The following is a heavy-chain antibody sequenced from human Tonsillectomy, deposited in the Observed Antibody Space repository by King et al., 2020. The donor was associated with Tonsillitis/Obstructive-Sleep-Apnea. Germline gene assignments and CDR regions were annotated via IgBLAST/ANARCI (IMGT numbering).Heavy chain of an antibody. CDR2: INPNSGGT. D-gene: IGHD2-2*01. J-gene: IGHJ5*02. V-gene: IGHV1-2*02. Sequence: VQLVESGAEVKKPGASVKVSCKASGYTFTGYYMHWVRQAPGQGLEWMGWINPNSGGTNYAQKFQGRVTMTRDTSISTAYMELSRLRSDDTAVYYCASDAAAGKVVPAAIRIQNWFDPWGQGTLVTVSS. CDR1: GYTFTGYY. CDR3: ASDAAAGKVVPAAIRIQNWFDP.